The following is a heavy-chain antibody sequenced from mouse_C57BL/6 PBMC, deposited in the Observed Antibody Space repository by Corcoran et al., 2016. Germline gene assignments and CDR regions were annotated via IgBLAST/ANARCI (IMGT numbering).Heavy chain of an antibody. CDR2: INTYSGVP. Sequence: QIQLVQSGPELKKPGETVKISCKASGYTFTTYGMSWVKQAPGKGLKWMGWINTYSGVPTYADDFKGRFAFSLETSASTAYLQSNNLKNEDTATYFCARTIRLRDGYYWGQGTTLTVSS. V-gene: IGHV9-3*01. CDR1: GYTFTTYG. CDR3: ARTIRLRDGYY. D-gene: IGHD2-4*01. J-gene: IGHJ2*01.